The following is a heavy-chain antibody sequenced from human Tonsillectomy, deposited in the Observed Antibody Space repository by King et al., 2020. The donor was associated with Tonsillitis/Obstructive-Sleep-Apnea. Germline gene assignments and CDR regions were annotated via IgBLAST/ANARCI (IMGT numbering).Heavy chain of an antibody. CDR3: ANYYDILTGFDY. CDR1: GFTFSSYA. V-gene: IGHV3-23*04. Sequence: VQLVESGGGLVQPGGSLRLSCAASGFTFSSYAMSWVRKAPGKGLEWVSAISGSGGSTYYADSVKGRFTISRDNSKNTLYLQMNSLRAEDTAVYYCANYYDILTGFDYWGQGTLVTVSS. D-gene: IGHD3-9*01. CDR2: ISGSGGST. J-gene: IGHJ4*02.